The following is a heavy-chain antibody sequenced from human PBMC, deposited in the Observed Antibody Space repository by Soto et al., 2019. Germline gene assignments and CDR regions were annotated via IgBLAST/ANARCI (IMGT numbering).Heavy chain of an antibody. J-gene: IGHJ3*02. V-gene: IGHV1-3*01. CDR3: ARDWGYCSGGSCYLDAFDI. Sequence: ASVKVSCKASGYTFTSYAMHWVRLAPGQRLEWMGWINAGNGNTKYSQKFQGRVTITRDTSASTAYMELSSLRSEDTAVYYCARDWGYCSGGSCYLDAFDIWGQGTMVTVSS. CDR2: INAGNGNT. CDR1: GYTFTSYA. D-gene: IGHD2-15*01.